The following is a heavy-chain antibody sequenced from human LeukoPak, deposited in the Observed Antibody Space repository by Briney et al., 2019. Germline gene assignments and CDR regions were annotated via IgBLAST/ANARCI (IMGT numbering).Heavy chain of an antibody. Sequence: SETLSLTCTVSGGSISSSSYYWGWIRQPPGKGLEWIGSIYYSGSTYYNPSLKSRVTISVDTSKNQFSLKLSSVTAADTAVYYCARDRRSYGRVFDYWGQGTLVTVSS. V-gene: IGHV4-39*07. CDR3: ARDRRSYGRVFDY. J-gene: IGHJ4*02. CDR2: IYYSGST. CDR1: GGSISSSSYY. D-gene: IGHD5-18*01.